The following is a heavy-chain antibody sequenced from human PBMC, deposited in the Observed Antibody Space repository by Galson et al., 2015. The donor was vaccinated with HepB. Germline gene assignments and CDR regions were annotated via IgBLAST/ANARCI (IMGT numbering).Heavy chain of an antibody. Sequence: SLRLSCAASGFTFSSYSMNWVRQAPGKGLEWVSSISSGSGYIYYADSVKGRFTISRDNAKTSLYLQMNSLRAEDTAVYYCARITSGYPSNFDFWGQGTLVTVSS. D-gene: IGHD3-22*01. CDR3: ARITSGYPSNFDF. J-gene: IGHJ4*02. CDR1: GFTFSSYS. V-gene: IGHV3-21*01. CDR2: ISSGSGYI.